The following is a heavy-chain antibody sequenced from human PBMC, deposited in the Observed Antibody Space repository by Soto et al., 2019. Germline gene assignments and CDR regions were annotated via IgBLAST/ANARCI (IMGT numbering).Heavy chain of an antibody. D-gene: IGHD6-13*01. CDR2: INHSGST. Sequence: TSETLSLTCAVYGGSFSGYYWSWIRQPPGKGLEWIGEINHSGSTNYNPSLKSRVTISVDTSKNQFSLKLSSVTAADTAVYYCARGRGRAASSWSPSRGYYYYGMDVWGQGTTVTVSS. CDR1: GGSFSGYY. V-gene: IGHV4-34*01. CDR3: ARGRGRAASSWSPSRGYYYYGMDV. J-gene: IGHJ6*02.